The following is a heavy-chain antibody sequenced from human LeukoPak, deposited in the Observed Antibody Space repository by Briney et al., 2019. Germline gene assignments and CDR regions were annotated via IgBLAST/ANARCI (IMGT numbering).Heavy chain of an antibody. J-gene: IGHJ4*02. V-gene: IGHV4-59*12. D-gene: IGHD5-24*01. CDR1: GGSISSYY. CDR3: ARVEMATIFFDY. CDR2: IYYSGST. Sequence: KPSETLSLTCTVSGGSISSYYWSWIRQPPGKGPEWIGYIYYSGSTNYNPSLKSRVTISVDTSKNQFSLKLSSVTAADTAVYYCARVEMATIFFDYWGQGTLVTVSS.